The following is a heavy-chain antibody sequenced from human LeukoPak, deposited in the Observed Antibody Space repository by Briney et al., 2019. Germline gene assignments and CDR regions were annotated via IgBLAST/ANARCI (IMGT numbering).Heavy chain of an antibody. CDR2: IYYSGST. D-gene: IGHD6-13*01. J-gene: IGHJ4*02. CDR1: GGSISSSSYY. CDR3: ASTVYSSSYPSFDY. Sequence: NPSETLSLTCTVSGGSISSSSYYWGWIRQPPGKGLEWIGSIYYSGSTYYNPSLKSRVTISVDTSKNQFSLKLSSVTAADTAVYYCASTVYSSSYPSFDYWGQGTLVTVSS. V-gene: IGHV4-39*01.